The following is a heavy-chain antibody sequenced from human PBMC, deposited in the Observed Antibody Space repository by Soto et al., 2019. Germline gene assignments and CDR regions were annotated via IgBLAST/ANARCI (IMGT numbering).Heavy chain of an antibody. J-gene: IGHJ2*01. CDR2: ISAYNGNT. D-gene: IGHD2-21*01. V-gene: IGHV1-18*01. Sequence: QVQLVQSGAEVKKPGASVKVSCKASGYTFTSYGISWVRQAPGQGLEWMGWISAYNGNTNYAQKLKGRVTMTTDTSTSTADMELRSLRSDATAVYYCARKAYDSYFDLWRRGTLVTVSS. CDR3: ARKAYDSYFDL. CDR1: GYTFTSYG.